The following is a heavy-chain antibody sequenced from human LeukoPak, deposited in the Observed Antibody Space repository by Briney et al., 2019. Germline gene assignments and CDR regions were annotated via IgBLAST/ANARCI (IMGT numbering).Heavy chain of an antibody. V-gene: IGHV3-21*01. Sequence: GGSLRLSCAASGFTFSSYGMSWVRQAPGKGLEWVSSISSSSSYIYYADSVKGRFTISRDNAKNSLYLQMNSLRAEDTAVYYCARDRSGSYQTRAFDIWGQGTMVTISS. CDR1: GFTFSSYG. J-gene: IGHJ3*02. D-gene: IGHD1-26*01. CDR2: ISSSSSYI. CDR3: ARDRSGSYQTRAFDI.